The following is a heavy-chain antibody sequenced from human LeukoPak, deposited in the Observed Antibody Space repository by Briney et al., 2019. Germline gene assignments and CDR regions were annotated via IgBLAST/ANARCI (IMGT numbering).Heavy chain of an antibody. D-gene: IGHD4-17*01. V-gene: IGHV1-46*01. J-gene: IGHJ4*02. Sequence: GASVKVSCKASGYTFTSYYMHWVRQALGQGLEWMGIINPSGGSTSYAQKFQGRVTMTRDTSTSTVYMELSSLRSEDTAVYYCARDTTVTNLFDYWGQGTLVTVSS. CDR3: ARDTTVTNLFDY. CDR2: INPSGGST. CDR1: GYTFTSYY.